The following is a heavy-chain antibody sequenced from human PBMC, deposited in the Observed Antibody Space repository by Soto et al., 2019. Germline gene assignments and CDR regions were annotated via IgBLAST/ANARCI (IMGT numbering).Heavy chain of an antibody. CDR3: AQVRPDSQLVLS. D-gene: IGHD6-6*01. J-gene: IGHJ5*02. CDR1: GFTFSSYS. V-gene: IGHV3-48*01. Sequence: GGSLRLSCAASGFTFSSYSMNWVRQAPGKGLEWVSYISSSSSTIYYADSVKGRFTISRDNAKNSLYLQMNSLRAEDTAVYYCAQVRPDSQLVLSWGQGTLVTVSS. CDR2: ISSSSSTI.